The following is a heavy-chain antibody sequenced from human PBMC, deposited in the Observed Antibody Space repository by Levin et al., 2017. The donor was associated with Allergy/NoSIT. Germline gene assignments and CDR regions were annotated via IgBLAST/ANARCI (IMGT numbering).Heavy chain of an antibody. Sequence: PSETLSLTCTVPGGSISSSSYHWGWIRQPPGKGLEWIGSIYYSGITYYNPSLKSRVTISVDTSKNQFSLKLTSVTAADTAVYYCARNSHFGRFCDYWGQGTLVTVSS. CDR1: GGSISSSSYH. J-gene: IGHJ4*02. CDR2: IYYSGIT. CDR3: ARNSHFGRFCDY. D-gene: IGHD3-3*01. V-gene: IGHV4-39*01.